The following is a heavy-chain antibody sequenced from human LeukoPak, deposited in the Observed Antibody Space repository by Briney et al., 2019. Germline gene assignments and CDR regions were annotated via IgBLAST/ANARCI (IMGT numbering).Heavy chain of an antibody. J-gene: IGHJ4*02. V-gene: IGHV1-58*01. Sequence: SVKVSCTASGFTFTSSAVQWVRQARGQRLEWIGWIVVGSGNTNYAQKFQERVTITRDMSTSTAYMELSSLRSEDTAVYYCAAESYPSGDRNYWGQGTLVTVSS. CDR3: AAESYPSGDRNY. CDR1: GFTFTSSA. CDR2: IVVGSGNT. D-gene: IGHD1-26*01.